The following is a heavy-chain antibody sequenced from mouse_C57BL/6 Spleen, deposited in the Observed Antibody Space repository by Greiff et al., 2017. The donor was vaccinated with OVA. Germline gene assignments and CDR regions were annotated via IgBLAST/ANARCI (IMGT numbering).Heavy chain of an antibody. V-gene: IGHV5-4*01. D-gene: IGHD2-5*01. Sequence: EVKLQQSGGGLVKPGGSLKLSCAASGFTFSSYAMSWVRQTPEKRLEWVATISDGGSYTYYPDNVKGRFTISRDNAKNNLYLQMSHLKSEDTAMYYCAREGAYYSNSDAMDYWGQGTSVTVSS. CDR3: AREGAYYSNSDAMDY. J-gene: IGHJ4*01. CDR1: GFTFSSYA. CDR2: ISDGGSYT.